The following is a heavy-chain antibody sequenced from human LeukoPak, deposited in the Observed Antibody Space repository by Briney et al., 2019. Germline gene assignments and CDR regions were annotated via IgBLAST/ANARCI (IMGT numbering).Heavy chain of an antibody. CDR2: IIPIFGTA. D-gene: IGHD3-10*01. CDR1: GGTFSSYA. Sequence: ASVNVSCKASGGTFSSYAISWVRQAPGQGLEWMGGIIPIFGTANYAQKFQGRVTITTDESTSTAYMELSSLRSEDTAVYYCARGMGRPLWFGEGYYFDYWGQGTLVTVSS. CDR3: ARGMGRPLWFGEGYYFDY. V-gene: IGHV1-69*05. J-gene: IGHJ4*02.